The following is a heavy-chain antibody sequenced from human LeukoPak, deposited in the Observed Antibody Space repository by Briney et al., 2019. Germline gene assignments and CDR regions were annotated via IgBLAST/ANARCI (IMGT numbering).Heavy chain of an antibody. V-gene: IGHV2-70*11. Sequence: SGPALVKPTQTLTLTCTFSGFSLDTPKVCVSWIRQSPGKALEWLARIDWDDDKYYMTSLKTRLTISKDTSKNQVVLTMTNMDPVDTATYYCARTSIYDSGGYYLPSFDSWGQGTLVTVSS. CDR3: ARTSIYDSGGYYLPSFDS. CDR2: IDWDDDK. J-gene: IGHJ4*02. CDR1: GFSLDTPKVC. D-gene: IGHD3-22*01.